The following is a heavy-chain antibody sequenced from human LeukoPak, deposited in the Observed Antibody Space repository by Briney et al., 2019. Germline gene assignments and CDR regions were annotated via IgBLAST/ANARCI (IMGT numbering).Heavy chain of an antibody. Sequence: PSETLSLTCSVSGGSISNYYWSWIRQPPGKGLEWIGYIYYTGSTNYNPSFKSRVTISVDTSKNQFSLKMNSVTAADTAVYYCARGRYCSGGSCYYLSYFDYWGQGTLVTVSS. D-gene: IGHD2-15*01. V-gene: IGHV4-59*01. CDR1: GGSISNYY. CDR3: ARGRYCSGGSCYYLSYFDY. J-gene: IGHJ4*02. CDR2: IYYTGST.